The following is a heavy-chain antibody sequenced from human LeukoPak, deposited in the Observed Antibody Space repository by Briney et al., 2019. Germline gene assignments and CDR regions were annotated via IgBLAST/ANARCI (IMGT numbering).Heavy chain of an antibody. V-gene: IGHV3-48*03. CDR3: ARDQYDFWSGYYGMDV. D-gene: IGHD3-3*01. Sequence: GGSLRLSCAASGFTFSSYEMNWVRQAPGKGLEWVSYNSSSGSTIYYADSVKGRFTISRDNAKNSLYLQMNSLRAEDTAVYYCARDQYDFWSGYYGMDVWGQGTTVTVSS. J-gene: IGHJ6*02. CDR2: NSSSGSTI. CDR1: GFTFSSYE.